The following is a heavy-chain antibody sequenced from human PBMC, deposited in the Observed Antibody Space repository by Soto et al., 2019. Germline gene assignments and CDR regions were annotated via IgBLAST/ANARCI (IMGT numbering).Heavy chain of an antibody. J-gene: IGHJ1*01. V-gene: IGHV3-30*18. CDR1: GFTFSSYG. D-gene: IGHD3-22*01. CDR2: ISYDGSNK. CDR3: AKDSLLGYYYDSSGSKYFQH. Sequence: GGSLRLSCAASGFTFSSYGMHWVRQAPGKGLEWVAVISYDGSNKYYADSVKGRFTISRDNSKNTLYLQMNSLRAEDTAVYYCAKDSLLGYYYDSSGSKYFQHWGQGXLVTVSS.